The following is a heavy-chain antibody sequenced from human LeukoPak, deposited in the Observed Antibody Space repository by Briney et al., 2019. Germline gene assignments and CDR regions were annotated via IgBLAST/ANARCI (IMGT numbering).Heavy chain of an antibody. V-gene: IGHV3-23*01. J-gene: IGHJ4*02. D-gene: IGHD3-3*01. CDR2: ISGSGGST. Sequence: PGGSLRLSCAASGFTVSSNCMSWVRQAPGKGLEWVSAISGSGGSTYYADSVKGRFTISRDNSKNTLYLQMNSLRAEDTAVYYCAKDHPPRFLEPEYYFDYWGQGTLVTVSS. CDR3: AKDHPPRFLEPEYYFDY. CDR1: GFTVSSNC.